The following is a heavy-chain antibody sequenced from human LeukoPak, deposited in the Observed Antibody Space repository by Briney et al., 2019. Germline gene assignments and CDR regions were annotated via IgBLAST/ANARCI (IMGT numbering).Heavy chain of an antibody. J-gene: IGHJ6*03. CDR1: GFTFSSYA. CDR3: RVLGYCSGGSCPNYYYYYMDV. D-gene: IGHD2-15*01. V-gene: IGHV3-30*04. Sequence: PGRSLRLSCAASGFTFSSYAMHWVRQAPGKGLEWVAVISYDGSNKYYADSVKGRFTISRDNSKNTLYLQMNSLRAEDTAVYYCRVLGYCSGGSCPNYYYYYMDVWGKGTTVTVSS. CDR2: ISYDGSNK.